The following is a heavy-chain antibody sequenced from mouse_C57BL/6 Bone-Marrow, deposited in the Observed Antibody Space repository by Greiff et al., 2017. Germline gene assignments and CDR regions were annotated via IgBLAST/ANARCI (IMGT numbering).Heavy chain of an antibody. CDR3: AKSGWFFDY. V-gene: IGHV1-81*01. CDR2: IYPRSGNT. CDR1: GYTFTSYG. D-gene: IGHD2-3*01. J-gene: IGHJ2*01. Sequence: QVQLQQSGAELARPGASVKLSCKASGYTFTSYGISWVKQRTGKGLEWIGAIYPRSGNTYYNEKVKGKATLTEDKSSSTAYLELRSLTSEDSAVYCCAKSGWFFDYWGQGTTLTVSS.